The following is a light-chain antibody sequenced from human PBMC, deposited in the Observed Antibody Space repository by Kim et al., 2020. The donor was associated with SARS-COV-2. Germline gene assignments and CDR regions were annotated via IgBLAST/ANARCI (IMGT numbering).Light chain of an antibody. J-gene: IGLJ3*02. CDR1: TNT. V-gene: IGLV1-44*01. CDR2: NDN. Sequence: QSVLTQPPSASGTPGQRVTITCYGSTNTVNWYQQLPGAAPKVLIYNDNYRPSGVPGRFSGSKSGTSASLAISGLQSEDEADYYCSTWDVNLDAWVFG. CDR3: STWDVNLDAWV.